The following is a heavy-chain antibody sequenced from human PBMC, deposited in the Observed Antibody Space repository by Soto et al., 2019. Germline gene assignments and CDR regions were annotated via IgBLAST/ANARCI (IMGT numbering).Heavy chain of an antibody. J-gene: IGHJ6*02. CDR2: MNPNSGNT. V-gene: IGHV1-8*01. D-gene: IGHD3-10*01. Sequence: ASVKVSCKASGYTFTSYDINWVRQATGQGLEWMGWMNPNSGNTGYAQKFQGRVTMTRNTSISTAYMELSSLRSEDTAVYYCARAGSTYSYGSGSYRFGMDVWGQGTTVTVSS. CDR3: ARAGSTYSYGSGSYRFGMDV. CDR1: GYTFTSYD.